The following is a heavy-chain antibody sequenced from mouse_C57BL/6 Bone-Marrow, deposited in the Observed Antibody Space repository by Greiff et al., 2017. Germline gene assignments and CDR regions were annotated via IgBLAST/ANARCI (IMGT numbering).Heavy chain of an antibody. J-gene: IGHJ4*01. CDR2: ISSGGSYT. CDR3: ARQKGAMDY. Sequence: EVKLEESGGDLVKPGGSLKLSCAASGFTFSSYGMSWVRQTPDKRLEWVATISSGGSYTYYPDSVKGRFTISRDNAKNTLYLQMSRLKSEDTAMYYCARQKGAMDYWGQGTSVTVSS. V-gene: IGHV5-6*02. CDR1: GFTFSSYG.